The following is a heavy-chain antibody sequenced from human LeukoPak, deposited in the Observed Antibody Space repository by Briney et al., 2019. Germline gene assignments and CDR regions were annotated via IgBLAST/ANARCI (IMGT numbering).Heavy chain of an antibody. D-gene: IGHD7-27*01. CDR2: NIPIFGTA. Sequence: SVKVSCKASGGTFSSYAVSWVRQAPGQGLEWMGGNIPIFGTANYAQKFQGRVTITTDESTSTAYMELSSLRSEDTAVYYCAKVKPGAFDLWGQGTVVTVSS. CDR1: GGTFSSYA. J-gene: IGHJ3*01. V-gene: IGHV1-69*05. CDR3: AKVKPGAFDL.